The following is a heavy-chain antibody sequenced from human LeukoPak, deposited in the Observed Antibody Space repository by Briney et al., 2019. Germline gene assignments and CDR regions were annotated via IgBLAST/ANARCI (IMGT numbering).Heavy chain of an antibody. CDR1: GFTFSSYG. J-gene: IGHJ5*02. CDR3: AKDRCSSTSCYEKFWFDP. Sequence: GGSLRLSCAASGFTFSSYGMHWARQAPGKGLEWVAFIRYDGSNKYYADSVKGRFTISRDNSKNTLYLQINSLRAEDTAVYYCAKDRCSSTSCYEKFWFDPWGQGTLVTVSS. CDR2: IRYDGSNK. D-gene: IGHD2-2*01. V-gene: IGHV3-30*02.